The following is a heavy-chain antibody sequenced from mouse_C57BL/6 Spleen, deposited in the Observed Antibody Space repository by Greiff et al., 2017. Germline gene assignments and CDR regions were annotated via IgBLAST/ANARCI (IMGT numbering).Heavy chain of an antibody. CDR3: AKGDEGAMDY. V-gene: IGHV1-22*01. J-gene: IGHJ4*01. D-gene: IGHD3-3*01. CDR1: GYTFTDYN. CDR2: INPNNGGT. Sequence: VQLQQSGPELVKPGASVKMSCKASGYTFTDYNMHWVKQSHGKSLEWIGYINPNNGGTSYNQQFKGKATLTVNKSSSTAYMELRSLTSEDSSVYYCAKGDEGAMDYWGQGTSVTVSS.